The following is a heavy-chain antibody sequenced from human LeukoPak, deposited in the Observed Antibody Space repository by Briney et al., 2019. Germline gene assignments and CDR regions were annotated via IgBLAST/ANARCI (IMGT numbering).Heavy chain of an antibody. J-gene: IGHJ4*02. Sequence: SETLSLTCAVSGGTISSYYWNWLRQPPGKGLEWLGYIYYSGSTNYNPSLKSRVTISIDTSKNQLSLQLRSVTAADTAVYYCATDVRGLVPYYFDFWGQGTLVTGSS. D-gene: IGHD3-10*02. CDR2: IYYSGST. CDR3: ATDVRGLVPYYFDF. CDR1: GGTISSYY. V-gene: IGHV4-59*01.